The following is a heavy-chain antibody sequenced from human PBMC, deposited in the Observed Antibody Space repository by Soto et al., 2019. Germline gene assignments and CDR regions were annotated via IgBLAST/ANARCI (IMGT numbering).Heavy chain of an antibody. Sequence: SETLSLTCTVSGGSISSSSYYWGWIRQPPGKGLEWIGSIYYSGSTYYNPSLKSRVTISVDTSKNQFSLKLSSVTAADTAVYYCARHLVSGITIFGVVSYGMDVWGQGTTVTVSS. CDR2: IYYSGST. CDR1: GGSISSSSYY. J-gene: IGHJ6*02. CDR3: ARHLVSGITIFGVVSYGMDV. V-gene: IGHV4-39*01. D-gene: IGHD3-3*01.